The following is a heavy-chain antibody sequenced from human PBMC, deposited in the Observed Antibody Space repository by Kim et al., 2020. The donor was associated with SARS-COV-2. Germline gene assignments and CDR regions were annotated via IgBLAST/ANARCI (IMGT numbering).Heavy chain of an antibody. D-gene: IGHD3-10*01. CDR3: VRDRRGADYFDY. J-gene: IGHJ4*02. Sequence: GGSLRLSCTASGLTFSTYWMSWVRQAPGKGLEWVANIKQDGIKIYYVDSVKGRFTISRDNARNSVYLQMNSLRVEDTAVYYCVRDRRGADYFDYWGQGPLVPLPA. CDR1: GLTFSTYW. CDR2: IKQDGIKI. V-gene: IGHV3-7*01.